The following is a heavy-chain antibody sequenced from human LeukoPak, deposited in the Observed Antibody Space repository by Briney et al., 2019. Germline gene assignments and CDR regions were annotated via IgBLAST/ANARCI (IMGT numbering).Heavy chain of an antibody. CDR2: ISGSGGST. Sequence: GGSLRLSCAASGFTFSSYAMSWVRQAPGKGLEWVSAISGSGGSTYYADSVKGRFTISRDNSKNTLYLQMNSLRAEDTAVYYCAKGYCSGGSCYYYCGMDVWGQGTTVTVSS. J-gene: IGHJ6*02. CDR1: GFTFSSYA. CDR3: AKGYCSGGSCYYYCGMDV. V-gene: IGHV3-23*01. D-gene: IGHD2-15*01.